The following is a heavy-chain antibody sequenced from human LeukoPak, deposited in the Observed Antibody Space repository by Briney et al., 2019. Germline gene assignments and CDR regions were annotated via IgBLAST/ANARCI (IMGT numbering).Heavy chain of an antibody. CDR1: GYTFTSYA. D-gene: IGHD2-2*01. Sequence: GASVKVSCKASGYTFTSYAMNWVRQAPGQGLEWMGWINTNTGNPTYAQGFTGRFVFSLDTSVSTAYLQISSLKAEDTAVYYCARRHCSSTSCYWGNNWFDPWGQGTLVTVSS. J-gene: IGHJ5*02. V-gene: IGHV7-4-1*02. CDR3: ARRHCSSTSCYWGNNWFDP. CDR2: INTNTGNP.